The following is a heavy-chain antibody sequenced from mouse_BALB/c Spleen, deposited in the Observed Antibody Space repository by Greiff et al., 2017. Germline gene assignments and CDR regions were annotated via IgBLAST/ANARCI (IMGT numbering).Heavy chain of an antibody. CDR1: GYTFTSYW. V-gene: IGHV1-69*02. J-gene: IGHJ4*01. Sequence: QGQLQQPGAELVKPGASVKLSCKASGYTFTSYWMHWVKQRPGQGLEWIGEIDPSDSYTNYNQKFKGKATLTVDKSSSTAYMQLSSLTSEDSAVYYCARRDGYNYYAMDYWGQGTSVTVSS. CDR3: ARRDGYNYYAMDY. D-gene: IGHD2-3*01. CDR2: IDPSDSYT.